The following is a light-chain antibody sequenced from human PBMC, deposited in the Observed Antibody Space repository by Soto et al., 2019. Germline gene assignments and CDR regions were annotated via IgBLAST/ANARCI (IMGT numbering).Light chain of an antibody. J-gene: IGLJ1*01. V-gene: IGLV2-14*01. CDR1: SSDVGGYNY. CDR2: DVS. Sequence: SVLPKPASVSGSPGQSITISCTGTSSDVGGYNYVSWYQQHPGKAPKLMIYDVSNRPSGVSNRFSGSKSGNTASLTISGLQAEDEADYYCSSYTSSLYVFGTGTKVTVL. CDR3: SSYTSSLYV.